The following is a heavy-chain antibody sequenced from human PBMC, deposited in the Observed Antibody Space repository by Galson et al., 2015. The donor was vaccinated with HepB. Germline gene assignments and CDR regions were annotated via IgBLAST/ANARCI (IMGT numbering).Heavy chain of an antibody. CDR3: ARESLLGMLDDAADI. CDR2: INRDGSEQ. Sequence: SLRLSCAASGFTFSRHWMTWVRQAPGKGLEWVANINRDGSEQYYAESVKGRFTVSRDNAKKSLYLQMNSLRVEDTAVYFCARESLLGMLDDAADIWGQGTKVIVSP. D-gene: IGHD2-8*02. J-gene: IGHJ3*02. V-gene: IGHV3-7*01. CDR1: GFTFSRHW.